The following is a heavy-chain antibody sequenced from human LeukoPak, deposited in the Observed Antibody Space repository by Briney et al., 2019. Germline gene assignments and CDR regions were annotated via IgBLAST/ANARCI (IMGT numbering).Heavy chain of an antibody. Sequence: GGSLRLSCAASGFNFSRNWMTWVRQAPGKGLEWVANIKQDGREEYYVDSVKGRFTISRDNAKKSTYLQMNSLRAEDTAVYYCARAPGFWSGYRGPMIIDYWGQGTLVTVSS. CDR2: IKQDGREE. D-gene: IGHD3-3*01. V-gene: IGHV3-7*01. CDR3: ARAPGFWSGYRGPMIIDY. J-gene: IGHJ4*02. CDR1: GFNFSRNW.